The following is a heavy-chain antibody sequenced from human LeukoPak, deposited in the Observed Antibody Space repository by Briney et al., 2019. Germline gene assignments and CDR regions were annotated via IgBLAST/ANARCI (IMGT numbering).Heavy chain of an antibody. Sequence: GGSLRLSCAASGFTFSSYEMNWVRQAPGKGLEWVSYISSSGSTIYYADSVKGRFTISRDNAKNSLYLQMSSLRAEDTAVYYCARDPSRVAAAGTGAFDIWGQGTMVTVSS. CDR2: ISSSGSTI. D-gene: IGHD6-13*01. V-gene: IGHV3-48*03. CDR3: ARDPSRVAAAGTGAFDI. J-gene: IGHJ3*02. CDR1: GFTFSSYE.